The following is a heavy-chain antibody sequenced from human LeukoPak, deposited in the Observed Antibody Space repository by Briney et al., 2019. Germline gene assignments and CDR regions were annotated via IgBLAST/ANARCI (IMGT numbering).Heavy chain of an antibody. CDR2: IYPGDSDT. CDR1: GYRFTSYW. D-gene: IGHD3-9*01. J-gene: IGHJ3*02. Sequence: GASLKISFKGSGYRFTSYWIGWGRRMPGKGLGWMGIIYPGDSDTRYSPSFQGQVTISADKSISTAYLQWSSLKASDTAMYYCARLGTYDILTGYLGAFDIWGQGTMVTVSS. V-gene: IGHV5-51*01. CDR3: ARLGTYDILTGYLGAFDI.